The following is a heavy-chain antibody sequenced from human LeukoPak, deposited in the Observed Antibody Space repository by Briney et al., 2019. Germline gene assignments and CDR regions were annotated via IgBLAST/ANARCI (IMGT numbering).Heavy chain of an antibody. CDR3: ARGSMVRGVTSPFDY. CDR2: ISSSSSTI. J-gene: IGHJ4*02. Sequence: PGGSLRLSCAASGFTFSSYSLNWVRQAPGKGLEWVSYISSSSSTIYYADSVKGRFTISRDNAKNSLYLQMNSLRAEDTAVYYCARGSMVRGVTSPFDYWGQGTPVTVSS. D-gene: IGHD3-10*01. V-gene: IGHV3-48*04. CDR1: GFTFSSYS.